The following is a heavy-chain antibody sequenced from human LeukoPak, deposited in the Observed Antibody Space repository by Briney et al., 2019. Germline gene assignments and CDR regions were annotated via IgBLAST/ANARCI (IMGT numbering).Heavy chain of an antibody. CDR2: IKQDGSET. J-gene: IGHJ6*03. V-gene: IGHV3-7*01. D-gene: IGHD3-16*01. Sequence: PGGSLRLSCAASGFSIRNYWMNWVRQAPGKGLEWVANIKQDGSETFYVDSVRGRFTISRDNAKNSLYLEVNSLRAGGTAVYYCARGKPYYYYMDVWGKGTTVTVSS. CDR1: GFSIRNYW. CDR3: ARGKPYYYYMDV.